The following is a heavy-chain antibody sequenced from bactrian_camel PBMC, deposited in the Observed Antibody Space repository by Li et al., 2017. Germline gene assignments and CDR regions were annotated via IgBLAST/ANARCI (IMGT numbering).Heavy chain of an antibody. J-gene: IGHJ4*01. Sequence: HVQLVESGGGSVQAGGSLRLSCEPSGLILGEVGVGWYRQPPGSPGSECELVASISTDGSTYYRGSVKGRFTISKDNAKNTLYLQMNSLKPEDTGMYYCAADWRGYCRRGTRGSYEYTYRGQGTQVTVS. V-gene: IGHV3S55*01. CDR1: GLILGEVG. CDR3: AADWRGYCRRGTRGSYEYTY. D-gene: IGHD1*01. CDR2: ISTDGST.